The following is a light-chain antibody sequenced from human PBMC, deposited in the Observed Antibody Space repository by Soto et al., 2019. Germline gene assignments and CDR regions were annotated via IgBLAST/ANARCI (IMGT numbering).Light chain of an antibody. CDR3: AAWDDSLNGYV. V-gene: IGLV2-14*03. CDR1: RSDVGGYNY. Sequence: QSVLTQPASGSGSPGQSITISCTGTRSDVGGYNYVSWYQHHPGKAPKLMIYDVSHRPSGVSNRFSGSKSGNTASLTISGLQSEDEADYYCAAWDDSLNGYVFGTGTKVTVL. CDR2: DVS. J-gene: IGLJ1*01.